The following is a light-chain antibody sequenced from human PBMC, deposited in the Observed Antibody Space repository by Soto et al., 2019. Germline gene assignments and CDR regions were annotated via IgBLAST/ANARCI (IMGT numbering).Light chain of an antibody. V-gene: IGKV4-1*01. J-gene: IGKJ2*01. CDR1: QSVLYSSNNKNY. CDR2: WAS. CDR3: QKYYSPMYT. Sequence: DIVMTQSPDSLAVSLGERATINCKSSQSVLYSSNNKNYLAWYQQKPGQPPKLLIYWASTRESGVPDRFSGSGSGTDFTLTISSLQAEDVAVYYCQKYYSPMYTFGPGTKLEIK.